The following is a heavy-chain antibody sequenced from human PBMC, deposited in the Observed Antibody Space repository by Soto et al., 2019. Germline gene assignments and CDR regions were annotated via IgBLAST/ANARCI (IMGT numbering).Heavy chain of an antibody. D-gene: IGHD3-3*01. Sequence: QVQLVESGGGVVQPGRSLRLSCAASRFTFSSYAMHWVRQAPGKGLEWVAVISYDGSNKYYADSVKGRFTISRDNSKNTLYLQMNSLRAEDTAVYYCASLDVDYWGQGTLVTVSS. J-gene: IGHJ4*02. CDR2: ISYDGSNK. CDR3: ASLDVDY. CDR1: RFTFSSYA. V-gene: IGHV3-30-3*01.